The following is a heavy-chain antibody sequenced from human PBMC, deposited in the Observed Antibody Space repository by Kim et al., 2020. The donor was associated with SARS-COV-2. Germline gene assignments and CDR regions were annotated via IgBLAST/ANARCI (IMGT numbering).Heavy chain of an antibody. CDR3: ARLPEVPVVRHGFDY. Sequence: PSLRSRVTMSVDTSNNQFSLRLGSLTAADTAVYYCARLPEVPVVRHGFDYWGQGTLVTVSS. J-gene: IGHJ4*02. D-gene: IGHD2-2*01. V-gene: IGHV4-59*08.